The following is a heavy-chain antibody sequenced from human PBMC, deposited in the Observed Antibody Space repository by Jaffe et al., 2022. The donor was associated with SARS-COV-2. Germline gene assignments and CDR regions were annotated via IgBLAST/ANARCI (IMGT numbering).Heavy chain of an antibody. CDR1: GYTFTSYD. Sequence: QVQLVQSGAEVKKPGASVKVSCKASGYTFTSYDINWVRQATGQGLEWMGWMNPNSGNTGYAQKFQGRVTMTRNTSISTAYMELSSLRSEDTAVYYCARVLGYCSSTSCYNGVYDNGMDVWGQGTTVTVSS. CDR3: ARVLGYCSSTSCYNGVYDNGMDV. V-gene: IGHV1-8*01. CDR2: MNPNSGNT. D-gene: IGHD2-2*02. J-gene: IGHJ6*02.